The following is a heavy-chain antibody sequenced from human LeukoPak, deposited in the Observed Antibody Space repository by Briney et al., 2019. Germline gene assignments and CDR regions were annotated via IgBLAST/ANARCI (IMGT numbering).Heavy chain of an antibody. J-gene: IGHJ6*03. CDR3: ARDRGSSWVYYYYMDV. CDR2: MSYDGSNK. D-gene: IGHD6-13*01. V-gene: IGHV3-30-3*01. Sequence: PGRSLRLSCAASRFTFSSFAMHWVRQAPGKGLEWVAVMSYDGSNKNYADSVKGRFTISRDNSKNTLFLLMNSLRPEDTAVYYCARDRGSSWVYYYYMDVWGKGTTVTVSS. CDR1: RFTFSSFA.